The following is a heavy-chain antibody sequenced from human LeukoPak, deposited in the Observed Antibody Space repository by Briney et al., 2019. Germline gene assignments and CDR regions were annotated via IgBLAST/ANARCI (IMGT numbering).Heavy chain of an antibody. CDR2: IYYSGST. D-gene: IGHD3-10*01. Sequence: KPSETLSLTCTVSGGSISSYYWSWIRQPPGKGLEWIGYIYYSGSTNYNPSLKSRVTISVDTSKNQFSLRLSSMTAADTAVYYCAREDSGSYYNFYYFYMDVWGKGTTVTISS. V-gene: IGHV4-59*01. J-gene: IGHJ6*03. CDR1: GGSISSYY. CDR3: AREDSGSYYNFYYFYMDV.